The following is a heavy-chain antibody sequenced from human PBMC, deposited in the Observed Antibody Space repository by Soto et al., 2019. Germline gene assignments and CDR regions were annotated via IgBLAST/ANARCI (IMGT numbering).Heavy chain of an antibody. V-gene: IGHV4-39*01. CDR2: ISYSGST. Sequence: SGTLSLTCPVPGSSISSTSSYWGWIRQPPGKGLEWIGSISYSGSTYYNPSLKSRVTMSVDTSKNQFSLKLSSVTAADTAVYYCARLHGYCISTSCYGYYGMDVWGQGTTVT. CDR1: GSSISSTSSY. D-gene: IGHD2-2*01. J-gene: IGHJ6*02. CDR3: ARLHGYCISTSCYGYYGMDV.